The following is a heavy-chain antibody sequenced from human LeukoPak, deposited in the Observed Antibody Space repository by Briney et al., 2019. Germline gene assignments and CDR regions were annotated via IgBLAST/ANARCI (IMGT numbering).Heavy chain of an antibody. J-gene: IGHJ3*02. D-gene: IGHD6-13*01. Sequence: RSGGSLRLSCAASGFTFSHFWMSWVRQAPGKGLEWVAYIKKTGSETYYVDSVKGRFTISRDNSKNTLYLQMNSLRAEDTAVYYCARLKGGSSWYFDAFDIWGQGTMVTVSS. CDR2: IKKTGSET. V-gene: IGHV3-7*01. CDR3: ARLKGGSSWYFDAFDI. CDR1: GFTFSHFW.